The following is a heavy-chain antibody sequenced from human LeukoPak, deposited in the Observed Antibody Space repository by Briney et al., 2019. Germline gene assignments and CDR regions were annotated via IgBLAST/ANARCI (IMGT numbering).Heavy chain of an antibody. CDR2: IKSKTDGGTT. Sequence: GGSLRLSCAASGFTFSNAWMSGVRQAPGKGLEWVGRIKSKTDGGTTDYAAPVKGRFTISRDDSKNTLYLQMNSLKTEDTAVYYCTTGWKYCSGTSCYYYYGMDVWGQGTTVTVSS. J-gene: IGHJ6*02. CDR1: GFTFSNAW. CDR3: TTGWKYCSGTSCYYYYGMDV. V-gene: IGHV3-15*01. D-gene: IGHD2-2*01.